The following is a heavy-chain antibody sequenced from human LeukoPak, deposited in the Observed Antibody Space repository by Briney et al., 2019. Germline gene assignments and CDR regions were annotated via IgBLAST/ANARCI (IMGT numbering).Heavy chain of an antibody. CDR3: ARVGSYDSSGYYETYLDY. D-gene: IGHD3-22*01. V-gene: IGHV4-59*01. CDR1: GGSISSYY. CDR2: IYYSGST. Sequence: SETLSLTCTVSGGSISSYYWSWIRQPPGKGLEWIGYIYYSGSTNYNPSLKSRVTISVDTSKNRFSLKLSSVTAADTAVYYCARVGSYDSSGYYETYLDYWGQGTLVTVSS. J-gene: IGHJ4*02.